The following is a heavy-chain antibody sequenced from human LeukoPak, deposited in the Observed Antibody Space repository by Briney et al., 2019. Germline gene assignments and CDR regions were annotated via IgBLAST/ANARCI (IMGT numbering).Heavy chain of an antibody. CDR3: AKVLSSSWYSYYYYGMDV. CDR2: ISGSGGST. V-gene: IGHV3-23*01. Sequence: PGGSLRLSCAASGFTFSSYAMSWVRQAPGKGPEWVSAISGSGGSTYYADSVKGRFTISRDNSKNTLYLQMNSLRAEDTAVYYCAKVLSSSWYSYYYYGMDVWGQGTTVTVSS. J-gene: IGHJ6*02. CDR1: GFTFSSYA. D-gene: IGHD6-13*01.